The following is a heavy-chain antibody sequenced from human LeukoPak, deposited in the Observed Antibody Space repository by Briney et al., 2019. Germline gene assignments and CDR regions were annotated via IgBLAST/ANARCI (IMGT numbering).Heavy chain of an antibody. V-gene: IGHV3-23*01. Sequence: PGGSLRLSCAASGYTFSSFAMSWVRQAPGKGLEWVSEISGSGGNTYYTDPEKRRYTLSRDTSKNTLYLQINRLSAEDTAVYYCAEGRVRIAPASDYWGQGTLVTVSS. CDR1: GYTFSSFA. J-gene: IGHJ4*02. CDR2: ISGSGGNT. D-gene: IGHD6-13*01. CDR3: AEGRVRIAPASDY.